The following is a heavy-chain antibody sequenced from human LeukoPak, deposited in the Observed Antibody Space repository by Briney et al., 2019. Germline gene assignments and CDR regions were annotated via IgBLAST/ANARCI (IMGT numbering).Heavy chain of an antibody. J-gene: IGHJ5*02. D-gene: IGHD5-18*01. Sequence: SVKVSCKASGGTFSSYAISWVRQAPGQGLEWMGGIIPIFGTANYAQKFQGRVTITTDESTSTAYMELSSLRSEDTAVYYCARGEYSYGPFDPWGQGTLVTVSS. CDR2: IIPIFGTA. CDR1: GGTFSSYA. CDR3: ARGEYSYGPFDP. V-gene: IGHV1-69*05.